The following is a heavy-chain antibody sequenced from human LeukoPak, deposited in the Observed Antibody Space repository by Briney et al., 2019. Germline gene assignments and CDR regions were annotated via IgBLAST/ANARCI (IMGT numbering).Heavy chain of an antibody. CDR3: ARDGGGGSSMDY. V-gene: IGHV1-69*05. Sequence: SVKVSCKASGGTFSSYAISWVRQAPGQGLEWMGGIIPIFGTANYAQKFQGRVTITTDESTSTAYMELSSLRSEDTAVYYCARDGGGGSSMDYWGQETLVTVSS. CDR2: IIPIFGTA. J-gene: IGHJ4*02. D-gene: IGHD2-2*01. CDR1: GGTFSSYA.